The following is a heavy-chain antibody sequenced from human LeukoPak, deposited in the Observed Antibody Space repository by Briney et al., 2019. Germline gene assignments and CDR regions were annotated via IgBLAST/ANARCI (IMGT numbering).Heavy chain of an antibody. CDR3: ARAYYYDSSGYSQPPDY. D-gene: IGHD3-22*01. J-gene: IGHJ4*02. CDR1: GFTFSSYD. Sequence: GGSLRLSCAASGFTFSSYDMHWVRQATGKGLEWVSAIGTAGDTYYPGSVKGRFTISRENAENSLYLQMNSLRAGDTAVYYCARAYYYDSSGYSQPPDYWGQGTLVTVSS. V-gene: IGHV3-13*01. CDR2: IGTAGDT.